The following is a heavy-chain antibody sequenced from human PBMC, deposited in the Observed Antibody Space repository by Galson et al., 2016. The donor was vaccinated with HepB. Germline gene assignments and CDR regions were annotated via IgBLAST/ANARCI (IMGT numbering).Heavy chain of an antibody. Sequence: SLRLSCAASGFTVSSKYMSWVRQAPGKGLEWVSVIDGGGSTYYADSVKGRFTISRDSARNTLLLQMKSLSAEDTAIYYCASAYYHYYYYYAMDVWGQGTTVT. CDR1: GFTVSSKY. J-gene: IGHJ6*02. CDR2: IDGGGST. CDR3: ASAYYHYYYYYAMDV. D-gene: IGHD3-10*01. V-gene: IGHV3-53*01.